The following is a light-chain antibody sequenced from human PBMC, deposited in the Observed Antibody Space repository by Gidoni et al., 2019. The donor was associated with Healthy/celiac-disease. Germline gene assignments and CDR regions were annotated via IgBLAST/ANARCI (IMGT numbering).Light chain of an antibody. V-gene: IGKV3-15*01. CDR3: LQYNNWPPFT. J-gene: IGKJ3*01. CDR1: QSVSSN. CDR2: GAS. Sequence: EIVMTQSPATLSVSPGERATLSCRASQSVSSNLAWYQQKPGQAPRLLIYGASTRATGIPARFRGSGSGTEFTLTISRLQSEDFAVYYCLQYNNWPPFTFXPXTKVDLQ.